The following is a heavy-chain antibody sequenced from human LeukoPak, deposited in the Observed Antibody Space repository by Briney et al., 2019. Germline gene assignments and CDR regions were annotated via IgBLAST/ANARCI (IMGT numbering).Heavy chain of an antibody. CDR3: ARAPRLMVRGRFDY. Sequence: SETLSLTCTVSGGSISSSSYYWGWIRQPPGKGLEWIGSIYYSGSTYYNPSLKSRVTISVDTSKNQFSLKLSSVTAADTAVYYCARAPRLMVRGRFDYWGQGTLVTVSS. CDR1: GGSISSSSYY. J-gene: IGHJ4*02. D-gene: IGHD3-10*01. CDR2: IYYSGST. V-gene: IGHV4-39*01.